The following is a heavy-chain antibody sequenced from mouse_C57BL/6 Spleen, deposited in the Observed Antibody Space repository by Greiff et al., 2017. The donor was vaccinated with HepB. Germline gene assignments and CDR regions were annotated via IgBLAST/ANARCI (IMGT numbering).Heavy chain of an antibody. V-gene: IGHV7-3*01. CDR3: ARYPSAYYYGSSHWYFDV. CDR1: GFTFTDYY. CDR2: IRNKANGYTT. J-gene: IGHJ1*03. D-gene: IGHD1-1*01. Sequence: EVKLEESGGGLVQPGGSLSLSCAASGFTFTDYYMSWVRQPPGKALEWLGFIRNKANGYTTEYSASVKGRFTISRDNSQSILYLQMNALRAEDSATYYCARYPSAYYYGSSHWYFDVWGTGTTVTVSS.